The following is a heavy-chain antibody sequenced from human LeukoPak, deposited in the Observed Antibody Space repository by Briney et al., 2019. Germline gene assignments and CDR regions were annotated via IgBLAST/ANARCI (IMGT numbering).Heavy chain of an antibody. D-gene: IGHD2-2*03. Sequence: ASVKVSCKASGYTFTSFGISWVRQAPGQGLEWMGWISAYNGNTNYAQKLQGRVTMTTDTSTSTAYMELRSLRSDDTAVYYCARDLPPGYCSSTSCRYYFDYWGQGTLVTVSS. CDR2: ISAYNGNT. CDR3: ARDLPPGYCSSTSCRYYFDY. CDR1: GYTFTSFG. V-gene: IGHV1-18*01. J-gene: IGHJ4*02.